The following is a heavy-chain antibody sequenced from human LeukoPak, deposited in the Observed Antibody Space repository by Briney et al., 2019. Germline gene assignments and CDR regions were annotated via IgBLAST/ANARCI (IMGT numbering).Heavy chain of an antibody. J-gene: IGHJ3*02. CDR2: IYYSGTT. CDR3: ARDPSASYRGYDLNDAFDI. CDR1: GGSISSSSYY. Sequence: PSETLSLTCTVSGGSISSSSYYWAWIRQPPGKGLEWIGSIYYSGTTYYNPSLKSRVIISLDTFKNQLSLKLRSVTAADTAVYYCARDPSASYRGYDLNDAFDIWGQGTMVTVS. V-gene: IGHV4-39*07. D-gene: IGHD5-12*01.